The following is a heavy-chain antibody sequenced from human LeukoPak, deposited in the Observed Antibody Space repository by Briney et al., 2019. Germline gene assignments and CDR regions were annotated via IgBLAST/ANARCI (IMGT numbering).Heavy chain of an antibody. CDR2: IYYSGST. CDR3: ARQVKGMHYDSSGSMYYFDY. J-gene: IGHJ4*02. Sequence: NASETLSLTCTVSGGSISSYYWSWIRQPPGKGLEWIGYIYYSGSTNYNPSLKSRVTISVDTSKNQFSLKLSSVTAADTAVYYCARQVKGMHYDSSGSMYYFDYWGQGTLVTVSS. D-gene: IGHD3-22*01. V-gene: IGHV4-59*08. CDR1: GGSISSYY.